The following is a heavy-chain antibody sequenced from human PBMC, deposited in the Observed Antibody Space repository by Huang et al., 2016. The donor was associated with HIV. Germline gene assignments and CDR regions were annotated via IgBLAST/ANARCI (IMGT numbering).Heavy chain of an antibody. CDR3: AKRSVSMVRGISGDAFDI. V-gene: IGHV3-30*18. CDR2: ILYDGRTE. Sequence: QVQLVESGGGVVQPGRSLRLSSAASGFTFSSHGMHWVRQAPGQGLEGIALILYDGRTEDYANAVKGRFTITRHNSHNALFLQMNSLRPEDTAVYYCAKRSVSMVRGISGDAFDIWGQGTMVTVSS. D-gene: IGHD3-10*01. CDR1: GFTFSSHG. J-gene: IGHJ3*02.